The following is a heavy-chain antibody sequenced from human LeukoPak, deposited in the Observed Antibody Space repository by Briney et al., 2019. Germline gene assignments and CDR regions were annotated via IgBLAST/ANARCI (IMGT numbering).Heavy chain of an antibody. CDR1: GGSISSSTYY. J-gene: IGHJ4*02. CDR3: ARLFYYDSSDYNTDY. CDR2: LYSSGNT. V-gene: IGHV4-39*01. D-gene: IGHD3-22*01. Sequence: PSETLSLTCTVSGGSISSSTYYWGWIRQPPGKGLEWIGSLYSSGNTYYNPSLKSRVTISVDTSKNQFSLKLISVTAADTAIYYCARLFYYDSSDYNTDYWGQGTLVTVSS.